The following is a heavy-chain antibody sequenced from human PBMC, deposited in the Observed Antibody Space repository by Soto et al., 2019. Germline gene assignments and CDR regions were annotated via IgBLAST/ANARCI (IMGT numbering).Heavy chain of an antibody. CDR3: ARGPILVHPGGVPDPVNWLDP. CDR2: ISDSGRT. Sequence: SETLSLTCTVSGASITSYYWTWIRQAPGGGLDWIGYISDSGRTNYNPSLKSRVTVSIHTSKNQFSLRLNSVTDADTAVYYCARGPILVHPGGVPDPVNWLDPWGQGTRATVSS. V-gene: IGHV4-59*01. J-gene: IGHJ5*02. CDR1: GASITSYY. D-gene: IGHD3-16*01.